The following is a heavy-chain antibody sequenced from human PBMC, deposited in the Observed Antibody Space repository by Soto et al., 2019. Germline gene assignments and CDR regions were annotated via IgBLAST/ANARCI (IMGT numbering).Heavy chain of an antibody. V-gene: IGHV1-24*01. D-gene: IGHD3-22*01. CDR3: VTIPGDYYDSSGYLDAFDI. CDR1: GYALTELF. J-gene: IGHJ3*02. CDR2: FDPEDGET. Sequence: ASVKVACKVSGYALTELFMHWVRQAPGKGLEWVGGFDPEDGETIYAQKVQGRVTMTEDTSTDTDYMELSSPRSEDTALYYCVTIPGDYYDSSGYLDAFDIWG.